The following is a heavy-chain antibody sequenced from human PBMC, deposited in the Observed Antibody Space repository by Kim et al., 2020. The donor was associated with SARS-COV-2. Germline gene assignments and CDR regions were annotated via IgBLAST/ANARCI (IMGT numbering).Heavy chain of an antibody. CDR2: ISSSSSYI. Sequence: GGSLRLSCAASGFTFSSYIMNWVRQAQGKGLEWVSSISSSSSYIYYADSGKGRFIISRANAKNSLYLQMNSLRAEDTSVYYCARVHYDFWSGYSTMKYYYYGMDVWGQGTTVTVSS. CDR1: GFTFSSYI. CDR3: ARVHYDFWSGYSTMKYYYYGMDV. V-gene: IGHV3-21*01. D-gene: IGHD3-3*01. J-gene: IGHJ6*02.